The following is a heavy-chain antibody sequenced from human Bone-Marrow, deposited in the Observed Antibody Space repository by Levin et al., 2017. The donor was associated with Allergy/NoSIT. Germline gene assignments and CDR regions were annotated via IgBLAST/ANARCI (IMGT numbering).Heavy chain of an antibody. CDR3: AKNSLLWFRDPSYLDV. CDR2: VSGGGGST. Sequence: PGGSLRLSCAASGFTFSDHAMSWVRQAPGKGLEWVSGVSGGGGSTYYADSVKGRFTISTDNSKNTVYLQMNSLRAEDTAVYYCAKNSLLWFRDPSYLDVWGKGTTVTVSS. J-gene: IGHJ6*03. CDR1: GFTFSDHA. V-gene: IGHV3-23*01. D-gene: IGHD3-10*01.